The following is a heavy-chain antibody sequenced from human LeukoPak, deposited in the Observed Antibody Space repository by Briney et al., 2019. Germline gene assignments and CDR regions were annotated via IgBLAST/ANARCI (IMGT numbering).Heavy chain of an antibody. J-gene: IGHJ4*02. CDR1: GYTFTGYY. V-gene: IGHV1-2*02. CDR3: ARSGSYPQFYPFDY. D-gene: IGHD1-26*01. CDR2: INPNSGGT. Sequence: GASVKVSCKASGYTFTGYYMHWVRQAPGQGLEWMGWINPNSGGTNYAQKFQGRVTMTRDTSISTAYMELSRLRSDDTAVYYSARSGSYPQFYPFDYWGQGTLVTVSS.